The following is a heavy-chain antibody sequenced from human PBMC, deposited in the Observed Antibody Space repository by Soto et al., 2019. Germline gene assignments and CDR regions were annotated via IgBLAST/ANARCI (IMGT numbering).Heavy chain of an antibody. V-gene: IGHV4-59*01. J-gene: IGHJ4*02. Sequence: PSETLSLTCTVSGGSISSYYWSWIRQPPGKGLEWIGYIYYSGSTNYNPSLKSRVTISVDTSKNQFSLKLSSVTAADTAVYYCAREGYSSGWYLRPFDYWGQGTLVTVSS. CDR3: AREGYSSGWYLRPFDY. CDR1: GGSISSYY. CDR2: IYYSGST. D-gene: IGHD6-19*01.